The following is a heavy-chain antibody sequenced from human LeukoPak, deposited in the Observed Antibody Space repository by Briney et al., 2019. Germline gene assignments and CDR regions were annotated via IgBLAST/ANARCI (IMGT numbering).Heavy chain of an antibody. Sequence: SETLSLTCTVSGRSISSGDYYWSWIRQPPGKGLEWIGYIYYSGSTYYHPSLKSRVTISVDTSKTQFSLKLSSVTAADTAVYYCARVVPAAKDAFDIWGQGTMVTVSS. J-gene: IGHJ3*02. CDR2: IYYSGST. CDR3: ARVVPAAKDAFDI. CDR1: GRSISSGDYY. D-gene: IGHD2-2*01. V-gene: IGHV4-30-4*08.